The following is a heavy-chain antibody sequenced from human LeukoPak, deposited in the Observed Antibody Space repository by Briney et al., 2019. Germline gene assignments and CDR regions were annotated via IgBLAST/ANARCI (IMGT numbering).Heavy chain of an antibody. Sequence: SETLSLTCAVYGGSFSGYYWSWIRQPPGKGLEWIGEINHSGSTNYNPSLKSRVTIPVDTSKNQFSLKLSSVTAADTAVYYCARSNGYNIYYYYGMDVWGQGTTVTVSS. CDR1: GGSFSGYY. D-gene: IGHD5-24*01. CDR3: ARSNGYNIYYYYGMDV. CDR2: INHSGST. V-gene: IGHV4-34*01. J-gene: IGHJ6*02.